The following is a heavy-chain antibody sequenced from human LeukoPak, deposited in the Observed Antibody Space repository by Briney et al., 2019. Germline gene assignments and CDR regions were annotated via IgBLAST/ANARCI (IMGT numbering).Heavy chain of an antibody. D-gene: IGHD2-15*01. CDR2: IIPIFGTA. Sequence: SVKVSCKASGGTFSSYAISWVRQAPGQGLEWMGRIIPIFGTANYAQKFQGRVTITTDESTSTAYMELSSLRSEDTAVYYYATPGYCSGGSCYSDAFDIWGQGTMVTVSS. CDR3: ATPGYCSGGSCYSDAFDI. CDR1: GGTFSSYA. J-gene: IGHJ3*02. V-gene: IGHV1-69*05.